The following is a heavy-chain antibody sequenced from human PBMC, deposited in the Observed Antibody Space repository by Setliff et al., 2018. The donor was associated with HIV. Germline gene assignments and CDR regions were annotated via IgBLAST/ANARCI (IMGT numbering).Heavy chain of an antibody. Sequence: PSETLSLTCTVSGGSISSYYWSWIRQSPGKGLEWIGEINHSGRTKYSPSLRSRVSISVDTSKTQFSLKLSSVTAADTAVYYCARGVRDNSGWSSYYFDYWGQGTLVTVSS. CDR2: INHSGRT. CDR1: GGSISSYY. J-gene: IGHJ4*02. D-gene: IGHD6-19*01. V-gene: IGHV4-34*01. CDR3: ARGVRDNSGWSSYYFDY.